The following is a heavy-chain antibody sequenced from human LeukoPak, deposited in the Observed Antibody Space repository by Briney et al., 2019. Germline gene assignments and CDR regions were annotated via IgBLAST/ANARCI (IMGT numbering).Heavy chain of an antibody. J-gene: IGHJ4*02. D-gene: IGHD3-22*01. Sequence: PGESLRLSCVASGFTFSRYGMHWVRQAPGKGLEWVAVIWYDGSNKYYADSVKGRFTVSRDNSKNTLYLQMNSLRAEDTAVYSCAKDYYDSDYVGFDYWGQGTLVTVSS. CDR3: AKDYYDSDYVGFDY. V-gene: IGHV3-33*06. CDR1: GFTFSRYG. CDR2: IWYDGSNK.